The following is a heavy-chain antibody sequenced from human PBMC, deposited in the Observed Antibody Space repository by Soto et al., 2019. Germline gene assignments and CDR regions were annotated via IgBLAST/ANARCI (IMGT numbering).Heavy chain of an antibody. Sequence: SVKVSCQASGGTFSSYAISWVRQAPGQGLEWMGGIIPIFGTANYAQKFQGRVTITADESTSTAYMELSSLRSEDTAVYYCARGCSGGSCFEAGYWGQGTLVTVSS. J-gene: IGHJ4*02. CDR2: IIPIFGTA. CDR3: ARGCSGGSCFEAGY. CDR1: GGTFSSYA. V-gene: IGHV1-69*13. D-gene: IGHD2-15*01.